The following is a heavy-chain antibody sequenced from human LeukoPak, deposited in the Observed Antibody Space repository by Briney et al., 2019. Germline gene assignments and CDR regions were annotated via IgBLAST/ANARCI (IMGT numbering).Heavy chain of an antibody. V-gene: IGHV3-23*01. CDR2: ISTSGDRT. J-gene: IGHJ3*01. CDR1: GFTFSSYA. Sequence: GGSLRLSCAASGFTFSSYAMSWVRQAPGKGLEWVSAISTSGDRTYYADSVKGRFTISRDSSKNTLYMQMNSLRAEDTAVYYCAKDYLGSSYAFDVWGQGTIVTVSS. D-gene: IGHD6-13*01. CDR3: AKDYLGSSYAFDV.